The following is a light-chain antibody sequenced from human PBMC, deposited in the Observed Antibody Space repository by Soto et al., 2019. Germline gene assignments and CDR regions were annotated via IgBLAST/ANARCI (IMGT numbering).Light chain of an antibody. Sequence: AIRITQSPSSLSAYTGDRVTITCRASQGISSYLAWYQQKPGKAPKLLIYAASTLQSGVPSRFSGSGSGTDFTLTISCLQSEDFATYYCQQYYSYPPSFGQGSKV. V-gene: IGKV1-8*01. J-gene: IGKJ1*01. CDR2: AAS. CDR1: QGISSY. CDR3: QQYYSYPPS.